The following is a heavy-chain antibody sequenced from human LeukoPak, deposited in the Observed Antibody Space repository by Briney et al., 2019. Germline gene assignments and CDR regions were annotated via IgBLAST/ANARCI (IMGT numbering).Heavy chain of an antibody. J-gene: IGHJ5*02. CDR2: IYTSGST. D-gene: IGHD6-13*01. CDR1: GGSISSGSYY. Sequence: SQTLSLTCTVSGGSISSGSYYWSWIRQPAGKGLEWIGRIYTSGSTNYNPSLKSRVTISVDTSKNQFSLKLGSVTAADTAVYYCARIAAAGTERRFDPWGQGTLVTVSS. CDR3: ARIAAAGTERRFDP. V-gene: IGHV4-61*02.